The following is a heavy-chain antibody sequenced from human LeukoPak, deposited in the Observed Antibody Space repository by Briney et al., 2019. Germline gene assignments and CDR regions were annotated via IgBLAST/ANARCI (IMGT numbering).Heavy chain of an antibody. D-gene: IGHD3-22*01. CDR3: ATMPPGTAYYYDSSGYYYVFDY. Sequence: ASVKVSCKVSGYTLTELSMHWVRQAPGKGLEWMGGFDPEDGETIYAQKFQGRVTMTEDTSTDTAYMELSSLGSEDTAVYYCATMPPGTAYYYDSSGYYYVFDYWGQGTLVTVSS. CDR2: FDPEDGET. CDR1: GYTLTELS. V-gene: IGHV1-24*01. J-gene: IGHJ4*02.